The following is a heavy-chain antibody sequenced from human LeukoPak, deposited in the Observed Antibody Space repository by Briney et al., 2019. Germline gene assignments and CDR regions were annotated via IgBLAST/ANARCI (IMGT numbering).Heavy chain of an antibody. CDR2: IGHDGSQK. J-gene: IGHJ4*02. D-gene: IGHD3-9*01. V-gene: IGHV3-7*01. Sequence: GGSLRLSCAASGFSLSSYYMSWVRQAPGKGLEWMANIGHDGSQKNYDDSLKGRFTISRDNAKNSAYLQMNSLRAEDTAVYYCAREYFPPGLLTIVFDNWGQGTLVSVSP. CDR3: AREYFPPGLLTIVFDN. CDR1: GFSLSSYY.